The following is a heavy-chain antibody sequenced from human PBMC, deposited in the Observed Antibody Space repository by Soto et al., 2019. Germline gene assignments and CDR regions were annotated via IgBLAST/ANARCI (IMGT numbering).Heavy chain of an antibody. V-gene: IGHV4-34*02. CDR1: GGSFRGYY. CDR3: TSGPQNGTNFLWFYYFGIDV. D-gene: IGHD2-21*01. Sequence: QVQLQQWGAGLLKPSETLSLSCAVYGGSFRGYYWSWIRQSPGKGLEWIGEVNHDGRTNYNPSLKSQVTMSIDTSKNQFSLELRSVTAADTAVYYCTSGPQNGTNFLWFYYFGIDVWGQGTTVTVSS. J-gene: IGHJ6*02. CDR2: VNHDGRT.